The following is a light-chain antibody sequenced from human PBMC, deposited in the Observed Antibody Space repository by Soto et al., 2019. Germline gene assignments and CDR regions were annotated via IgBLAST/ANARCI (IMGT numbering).Light chain of an antibody. CDR2: GAS. J-gene: IGKJ4*02. CDR3: QHYNSSPLT. V-gene: IGKV3-15*01. CDR1: QSVSSN. Sequence: EIVMTQSPATLSLSPGERATLSCRASQSVSSNLAWYQQQPAQAPRLLIYGASTRATGIPARFSGSGSGTEFTLTISSLQSEDFAVYYCQHYNSSPLTFGGGTKVEIK.